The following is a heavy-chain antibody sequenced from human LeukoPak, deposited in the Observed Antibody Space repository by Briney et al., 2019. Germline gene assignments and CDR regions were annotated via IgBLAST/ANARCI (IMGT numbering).Heavy chain of an antibody. J-gene: IGHJ4*02. CDR2: ITWNSGSI. Sequence: GGSLRLSCAASGFTFDDYAMHWVRQAPGKGLEWVSGITWNSGSIGYADFVKGRFTISRDNAKNSLYLQMNSLRAEDMALYYCAKDRGYQPPYYFDYWGQGTLVTVSS. CDR3: AKDRGYQPPYYFDY. V-gene: IGHV3-9*03. CDR1: GFTFDDYA. D-gene: IGHD2-2*01.